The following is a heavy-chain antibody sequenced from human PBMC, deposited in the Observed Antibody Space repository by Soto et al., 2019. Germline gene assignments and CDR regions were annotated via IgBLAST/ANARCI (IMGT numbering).Heavy chain of an antibody. Sequence: SVKVSCKASGGTFSSYAISWVRQAPGQGLEWMGGIIPIFGTANYAQKFQGRVMITADESTSTAYMELSSLRSEDTAVYYCAREGLGDGYNFYWGQGTLVTVSS. CDR3: AREGLGDGYNFY. J-gene: IGHJ4*02. V-gene: IGHV1-69*13. D-gene: IGHD1-1*01. CDR1: GGTFSSYA. CDR2: IIPIFGTA.